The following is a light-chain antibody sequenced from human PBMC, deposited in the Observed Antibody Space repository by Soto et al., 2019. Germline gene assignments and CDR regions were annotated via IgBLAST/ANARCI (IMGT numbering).Light chain of an antibody. CDR3: QQFDIWPYS. CDR1: QNIRTN. V-gene: IGKV3-15*01. Sequence: EVVMTQSPATLSVSPGERATLSCTASQNIRTNLAWYQHKPGQPPRLLIYGAFTRATGVPVTFSGTGSGTVFTLTISSLQSEDFAIYYCQQFDIWPYSFGPGTKLDIK. J-gene: IGKJ3*01. CDR2: GAF.